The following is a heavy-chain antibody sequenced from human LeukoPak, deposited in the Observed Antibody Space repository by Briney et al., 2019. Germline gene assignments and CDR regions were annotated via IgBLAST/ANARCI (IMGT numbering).Heavy chain of an antibody. D-gene: IGHD1-26*01. CDR1: GYSFSSYW. J-gene: IGHJ3*02. CDR2: ICPGDSDT. CDR3: ARPGLGSGRYGAFDI. V-gene: IGHV5-51*01. Sequence: GESLKISCKGSGYSFSSYWIGWVRQMPGKGLEWMGIICPGDSDTRHSPSFQGQVTISADKSIITAYLQWSSLKTSDTAMYYCARPGLGSGRYGAFDIWGRGTMVTVSS.